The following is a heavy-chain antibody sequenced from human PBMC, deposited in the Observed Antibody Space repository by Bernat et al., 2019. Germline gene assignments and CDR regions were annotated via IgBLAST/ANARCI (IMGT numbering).Heavy chain of an antibody. CDR2: IWYDGSNK. Sequence: QVQLVESGGGVVQPGRSLRLSCAASGFTFSSYGMHWVRQAPGKGLEWVAVIWYDGSNKYYADSVKGRFTISRDNSKNTLYLQMNSLRAEDTAVYYCARAGTHFDWLLLPYYYYMDVWGKGTTVTVSS. J-gene: IGHJ6*03. V-gene: IGHV3-33*01. CDR1: GFTFSSYG. CDR3: ARAGTHFDWLLLPYYYYMDV. D-gene: IGHD3-9*01.